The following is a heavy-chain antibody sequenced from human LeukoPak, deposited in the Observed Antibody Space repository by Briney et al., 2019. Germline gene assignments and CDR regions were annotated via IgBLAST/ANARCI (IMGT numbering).Heavy chain of an antibody. CDR1: GFTFSSYS. CDR3: ARVVGNLGAPIDY. CDR2: ISSSSSYI. D-gene: IGHD1-26*01. J-gene: IGHJ4*02. Sequence: GGSLRLSCAASGFTFSSYSMNWVRKAPGKGLEWVSSISSSSSYIYYADSVKGRFTISRDNAKNSLYLQMNSLRAEDTAVYYCARVVGNLGAPIDYWGQGTLVTVSS. V-gene: IGHV3-21*01.